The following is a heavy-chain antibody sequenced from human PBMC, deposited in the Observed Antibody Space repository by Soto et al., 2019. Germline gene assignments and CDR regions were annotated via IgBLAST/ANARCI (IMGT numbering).Heavy chain of an antibody. CDR2: IYSDGST. CDR3: GRGPRDCGWTSCLNWFEP. Sequence: PGGSLRLSCAASGFTVSSFYMSWVHQAPGKGLEWVSVIYSDGSTYYADSVKGRFTISRDNSKNTLYLEMNSLRAEDTAVYYCGRGPRDCGWTSCLNWFEPWGQGTRVTVSS. D-gene: IGHD2-2*01. CDR1: GFTVSSFY. J-gene: IGHJ5*02. V-gene: IGHV3-66*01.